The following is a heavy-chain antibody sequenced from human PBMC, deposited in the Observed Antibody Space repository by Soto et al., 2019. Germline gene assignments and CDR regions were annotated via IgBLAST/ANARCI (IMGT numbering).Heavy chain of an antibody. J-gene: IGHJ4*02. CDR3: ARERKWEPLPY. Sequence: QVQLVQSGAEVREPGASVKVSCKTSGYTFSRYGITWVRQAPGQGLEWMGWINGNTGHTIYAMNLEDRLTIKTDTSTSTAYMELRSVKSDDTAVYYCARERKWEPLPYWGQGTLVPVSS. CDR2: INGNTGHT. V-gene: IGHV1-18*01. D-gene: IGHD1-26*01. CDR1: GYTFSRYG.